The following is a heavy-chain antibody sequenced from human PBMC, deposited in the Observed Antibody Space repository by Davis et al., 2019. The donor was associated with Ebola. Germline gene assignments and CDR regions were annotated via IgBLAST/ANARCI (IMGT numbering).Heavy chain of an antibody. CDR2: ISSSSSTI. D-gene: IGHD1-26*01. CDR3: ARDNSLGRWELIAKLYYFDY. J-gene: IGHJ4*02. Sequence: PGGSLRLSCAASGFTFSSYSMNWVRQAPGKGLEWVSYISSSSSTIYYADSVKGRFTISRDNAKNSLYLQMNSLRDEDTAVYYCARDNSLGRWELIAKLYYFDYWGQGTLVTVSS. V-gene: IGHV3-48*02. CDR1: GFTFSSYS.